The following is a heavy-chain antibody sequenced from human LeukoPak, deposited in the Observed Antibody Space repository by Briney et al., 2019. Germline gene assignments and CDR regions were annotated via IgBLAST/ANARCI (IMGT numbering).Heavy chain of an antibody. CDR3: VRDSDILVVTVPSLYTGFDT. CDR1: GYDFKSKG. V-gene: IGHV1-18*01. Sequence: ASVKVSCKATGYDFKSKGISWVRQAPGEGLEWMGWISVYSGNTKYAQKFEGRVDMTTDTSTTTAYLELRSLTSDDTAVYYCVRDSDILVVTVPSLYTGFDTWGQGTLVIVSS. J-gene: IGHJ5*02. D-gene: IGHD2-21*02. CDR2: ISVYSGNT.